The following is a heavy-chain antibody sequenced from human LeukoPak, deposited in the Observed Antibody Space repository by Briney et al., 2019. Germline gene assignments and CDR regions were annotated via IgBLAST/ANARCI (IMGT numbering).Heavy chain of an antibody. CDR3: AKDLRLGLIVATVFDY. J-gene: IGHJ4*02. D-gene: IGHD5-12*01. CDR2: ISGSGGST. V-gene: IGHV3-23*01. CDR1: GFTFSSYG. Sequence: GGSLRLSCAASGFTFSSYGMHWVRQAPGKGLEWVSAISGSGGSTYYADSVKGRFNISRDNSKNTLYVQMNSLRAEDTAVYYCAKDLRLGLIVATVFDYWGQGSLVTVSS.